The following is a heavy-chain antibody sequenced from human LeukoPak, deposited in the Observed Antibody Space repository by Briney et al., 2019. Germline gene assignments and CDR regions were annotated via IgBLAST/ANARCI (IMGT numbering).Heavy chain of an antibody. Sequence: GGSLRLSCAASGFTFSSNWMHWVRQAPGKGLVWVSRINEDGSTTNYADSVKGRSTIFRDNAKNTLYLQMDSLRAEDTAVYYCVRDLGGRSGHWGQGTLVTVSS. V-gene: IGHV3-74*01. CDR1: GFTFSSNW. CDR3: VRDLGGRSGH. D-gene: IGHD1-26*01. J-gene: IGHJ4*02. CDR2: INEDGSTT.